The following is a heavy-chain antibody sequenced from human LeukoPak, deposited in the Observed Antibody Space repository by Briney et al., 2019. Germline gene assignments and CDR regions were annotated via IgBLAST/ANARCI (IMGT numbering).Heavy chain of an antibody. CDR2: IYHSGST. V-gene: IGHV4-39*07. CDR1: GVSIRSSDYY. J-gene: IGHJ5*02. CDR3: ARDGRWLQLSGMFDP. D-gene: IGHD5-24*01. Sequence: SETLSLTCTVSGVSIRSSDYYWGWIRQPPGKGPEWIGSIYHSGSTYYYPSLESRVTISVDTSKNQFSLKLSSVTAADTAVYYCARDGRWLQLSGMFDPWGQGTLVTVSS.